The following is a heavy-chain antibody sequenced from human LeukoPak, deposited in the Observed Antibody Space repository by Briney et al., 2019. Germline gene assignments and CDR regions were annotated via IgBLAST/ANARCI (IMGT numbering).Heavy chain of an antibody. D-gene: IGHD3-22*01. V-gene: IGHV1-69*05. CDR1: GRTFSSYA. J-gene: IGHJ4*02. CDR3: ARDRKPYYYDSSGYYGFDY. Sequence: ASVKLSCKASGRTFSSYAMSWVRQAPGQGLECMGRIIPIFSTENYAQKFKGRVTITTDESTSTAYMELSSLRSEDTAVYYCARDRKPYYYDSSGYYGFDYWGQGTLVTVSS. CDR2: IIPIFSTE.